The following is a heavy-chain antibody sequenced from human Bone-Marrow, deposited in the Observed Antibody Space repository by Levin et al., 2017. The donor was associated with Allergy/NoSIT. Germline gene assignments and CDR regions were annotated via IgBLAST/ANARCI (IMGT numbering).Heavy chain of an antibody. Sequence: GGSLRLSCAVSRFTFSSYGMHWVRQAPGKGLEWVAYISHDGGERYYADFVKGRFTVSRDNFKNTLFLQMNGLRTDDTAVYYCAKDLSVRFYDTSGYFSGQDFWGQGARVTVSS. D-gene: IGHD3-22*01. CDR1: RFTFSSYG. V-gene: IGHV3-30*18. J-gene: IGHJ4*02. CDR3: AKDLSVRFYDTSGYFSGQDF. CDR2: ISHDGGER.